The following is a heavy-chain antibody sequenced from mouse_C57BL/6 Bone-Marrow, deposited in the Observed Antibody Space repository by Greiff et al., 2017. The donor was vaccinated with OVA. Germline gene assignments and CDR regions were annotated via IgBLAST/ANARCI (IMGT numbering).Heavy chain of an antibody. J-gene: IGHJ3*01. D-gene: IGHD2-3*01. CDR3: ARGYYSWFAY. CDR2: IDPSDSYT. CDR1: GYTFTSYW. V-gene: IGHV1-50*01. Sequence: QVQLQQSGAELVKPGASVKLSCKASGYTFTSYWMQWVKQRPGQGLEWIGEIDPSDSYTNYNQKFKGKATLTVDTSSSTAYMQLSSLTSEDSAVYYCARGYYSWFAYWGQGTLVTVSA.